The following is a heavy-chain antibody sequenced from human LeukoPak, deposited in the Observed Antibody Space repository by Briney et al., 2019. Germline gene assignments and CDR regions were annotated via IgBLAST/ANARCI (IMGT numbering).Heavy chain of an antibody. CDR1: GYTFTGYY. D-gene: IGHD2-21*02. CDR2: INPNSGGT. CDR3: ARDPRGDLYAFDI. J-gene: IGHJ3*02. V-gene: IGHV1-2*02. Sequence: GASVKVSCKASGYTFTGYYMHWVRQAPGQGLEWMGWINPNSGGTNYARKFQGRVTMTRDTSISTAYMELSRLRSDDTAVYYCARDPRGDLYAFDIWGQGTMVTVSS.